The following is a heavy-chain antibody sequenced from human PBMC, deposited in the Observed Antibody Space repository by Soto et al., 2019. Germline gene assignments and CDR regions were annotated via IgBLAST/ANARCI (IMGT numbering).Heavy chain of an antibody. J-gene: IGHJ6*02. CDR1: GFTFSSYG. V-gene: IGHV3-33*01. CDR2: IWYDGSNK. Sequence: QVQLVESGGGVGQPGRSLRLSCAASGFTFSSYGMHWVRQAPGKGLEWVAVIWYDGSNKYYADSVKGRFTISRDNSKNTLYLQMNSLRAEYTAVYYCAREGYSYGYYYYYGMDVWGQGTTVTVSS. CDR3: AREGYSYGYYYYYGMDV. D-gene: IGHD5-18*01.